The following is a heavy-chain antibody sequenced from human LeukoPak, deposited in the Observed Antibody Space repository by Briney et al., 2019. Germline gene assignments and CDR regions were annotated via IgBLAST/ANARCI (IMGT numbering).Heavy chain of an antibody. J-gene: IGHJ3*02. CDR3: ARSEAYDFWSGHGAFDI. Sequence: SVKVSCKASGGTFSSYAISWVRQAPGQGLEWMGGIIPIFGTANYAQKFQGRVTVTADKSTSTAYMELSSLRSEDTAVYYCARSEAYDFWSGHGAFDIWGQGTMVTVSS. CDR2: IIPIFGTA. V-gene: IGHV1-69*06. D-gene: IGHD3-3*01. CDR1: GGTFSSYA.